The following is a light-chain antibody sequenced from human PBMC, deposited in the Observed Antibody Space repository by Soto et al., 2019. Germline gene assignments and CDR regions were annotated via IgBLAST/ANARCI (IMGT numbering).Light chain of an antibody. CDR3: QQRINWPLT. CDR2: DAS. J-gene: IGKJ4*01. Sequence: EIVLTQSPATLSLSPGERATLSCRASESFSGYLAWYQQKPGQAPRLLIYDASNRATGIPARFSGSGSGTDFTLTISSLEPEDSAVYSCQQRINWPLTFGGGTKVEIK. CDR1: ESFSGY. V-gene: IGKV3-11*01.